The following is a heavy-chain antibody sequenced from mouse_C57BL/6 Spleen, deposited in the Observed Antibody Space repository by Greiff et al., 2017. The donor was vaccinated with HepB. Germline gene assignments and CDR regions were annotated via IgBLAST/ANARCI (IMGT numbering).Heavy chain of an antibody. Sequence: VQLQQSGPELVKPGASVKIPCKASGYTFTDYNMDWVKQSHGKSLEWIGDINPNNGGTIYNQKFKGKATLTVDKSSSTAYMELRSLTSEDTAVYYCASVPSYYGSSYWYFDVWGTGTTVTVSS. J-gene: IGHJ1*03. CDR3: ASVPSYYGSSYWYFDV. CDR1: GYTFTDYN. D-gene: IGHD1-1*01. V-gene: IGHV1-18*01. CDR2: INPNNGGT.